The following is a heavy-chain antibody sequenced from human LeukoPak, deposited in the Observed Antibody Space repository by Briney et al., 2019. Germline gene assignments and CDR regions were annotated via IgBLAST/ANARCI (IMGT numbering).Heavy chain of an antibody. V-gene: IGHV3-66*01. CDR3: AGGEKGYCSGGSCYGSYYFDY. CDR2: IYSGGDT. CDR1: GFTVSSNY. Sequence: GGSLRLSCAASGFTVSSNYMSWVRQAPGKGLEWVSVIYSGGDTFYADSVKGRFTFSRDNSKNTLYLQMNNLRAEDTAVYYCAGGEKGYCSGGSCYGSYYFDYWGQGTLVTVSS. J-gene: IGHJ4*02. D-gene: IGHD2-15*01.